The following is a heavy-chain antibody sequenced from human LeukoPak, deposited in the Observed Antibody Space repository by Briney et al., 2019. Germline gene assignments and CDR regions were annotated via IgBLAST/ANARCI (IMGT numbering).Heavy chain of an antibody. CDR2: LYASGPT. Sequence: SETLSLTCTASGVSISTYYWSWFRQPAGKGLEWIGRLYASGPTNYNPSLKSRVTMSVDTSKNQLSLNVNSVTVADTAVYFCARHTRMWGYFDYWGQGTLVAVSS. D-gene: IGHD1-26*01. CDR3: ARHTRMWGYFDY. J-gene: IGHJ4*02. V-gene: IGHV4-4*07. CDR1: GVSISTYY.